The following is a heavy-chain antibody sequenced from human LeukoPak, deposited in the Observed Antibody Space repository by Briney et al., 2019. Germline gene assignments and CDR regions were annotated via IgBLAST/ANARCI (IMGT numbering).Heavy chain of an antibody. D-gene: IGHD5-24*01. CDR3: ARDRVMATIQPPQGKRYYYYGMDV. Sequence: TGGSLRLSCAASGFTFSSYWMSWVRQAPGKGLEWVANIHQDGSEKYYVDSVKGRFTISRDNAKNSLYLQMNSLRAEDTAVYYCARDRVMATIQPPQGKRYYYYGMDVWGQGTTVTVSS. V-gene: IGHV3-7*01. CDR2: IHQDGSEK. CDR1: GFTFSSYW. J-gene: IGHJ6*02.